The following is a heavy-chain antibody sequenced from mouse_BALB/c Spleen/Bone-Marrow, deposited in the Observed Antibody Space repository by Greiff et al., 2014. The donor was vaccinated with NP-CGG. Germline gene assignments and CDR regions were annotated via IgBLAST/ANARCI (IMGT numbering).Heavy chain of an antibody. Sequence: EVKLVESGGGLVQPGGSRKLSCAASGFTFSSFGMHWVRQAPEKGLEWVAYISSGSSTIYYADTMKGRFTISRDNPKNTLFLQMTSLRSGDTAMYYCTRSGTLGAMDYWGQGTSVTVSS. CDR1: GFTFSSFG. CDR2: ISSGSSTI. J-gene: IGHJ4*01. V-gene: IGHV5-17*02. CDR3: TRSGTLGAMDY. D-gene: IGHD3-3*01.